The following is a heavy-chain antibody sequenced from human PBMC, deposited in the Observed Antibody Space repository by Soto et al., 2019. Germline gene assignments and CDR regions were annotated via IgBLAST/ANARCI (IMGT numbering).Heavy chain of an antibody. CDR2: ISGGTSST. D-gene: IGHD6-13*01. CDR3: AKERWAAAGTPTLDF. Sequence: EVQLLESGGGLVQPGGSLRLSCAASGFTFSSYAMSWVRQAPGKGLEWVSAISGGTSSTYYADSVKGRVTISRDNSKNTMYLQMNSPTAEDTAVYYCAKERWAAAGTPTLDFWGQGTLVTVSS. J-gene: IGHJ4*02. CDR1: GFTFSSYA. V-gene: IGHV3-23*01.